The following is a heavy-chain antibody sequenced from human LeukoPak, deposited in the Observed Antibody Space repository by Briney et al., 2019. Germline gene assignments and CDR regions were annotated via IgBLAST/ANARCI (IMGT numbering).Heavy chain of an antibody. CDR2: INHSGST. CDR1: GGSFSGYY. V-gene: IGHV4-34*01. J-gene: IGHJ4*02. D-gene: IGHD3-10*01. Sequence: SETLSLTCAVYGGSFSGYYWSWIRQPPGKGLEWIGEINHSGSTNYNPSLKSRVTMSVDTSKNQFSLKLSSVTAADTAVYYCASMVRGVISLDAFDYWGQGTLVTVSS. CDR3: ASMVRGVISLDAFDY.